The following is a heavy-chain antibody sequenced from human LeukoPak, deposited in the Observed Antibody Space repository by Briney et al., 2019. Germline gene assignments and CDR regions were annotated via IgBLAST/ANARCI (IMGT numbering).Heavy chain of an antibody. CDR1: GFMLRNYG. CDR3: AKDIGSWHYMDV. V-gene: IGHV3-30*02. D-gene: IGHD2-15*01. J-gene: IGHJ6*03. Sequence: PGESLTLSCAASGFMLRNYGMHWVRPGPCKGLAGVAFIWADSSKKFYEDSVKGRFTISRDNSKNMLYLQMNSLRAVDTAVYYSAKDIGSWHYMDVWGKGTMVTVSS. CDR2: IWADSSKK.